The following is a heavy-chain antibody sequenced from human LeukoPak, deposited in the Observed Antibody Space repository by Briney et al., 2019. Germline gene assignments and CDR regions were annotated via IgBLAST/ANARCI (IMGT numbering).Heavy chain of an antibody. J-gene: IGHJ4*02. CDR3: ARGPYSGSYNVPLDY. V-gene: IGHV4-31*03. Sequence: SQTLSLTCTVSGGSISSGGYYWSWIRQHPGKGLEWIGYIYYSGSTYYNPSLKSRVTISVDTSKNQFSLKLSSVTAADTAVYYCARGPYSGSYNVPLDYWGQGTLVTVSS. D-gene: IGHD1-26*01. CDR1: GGSISSGGYY. CDR2: IYYSGST.